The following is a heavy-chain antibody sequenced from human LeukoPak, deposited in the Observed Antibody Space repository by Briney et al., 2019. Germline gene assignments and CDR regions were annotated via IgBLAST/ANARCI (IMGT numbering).Heavy chain of an antibody. Sequence: GGSLRLSCAASGFTSSSYSMNWVRQAPGKGLEWVSSISSSSSYIYYADSVKGRFTISRDNAKNSLYLQMNSLRAEDTAVYYCARDGNKHRLGYSSSWYLFSVVDYWGQGTLVTVSS. CDR3: ARDGNKHRLGYSSSWYLFSVVDY. V-gene: IGHV3-21*01. J-gene: IGHJ4*02. CDR1: GFTSSSYS. CDR2: ISSSSSYI. D-gene: IGHD6-13*01.